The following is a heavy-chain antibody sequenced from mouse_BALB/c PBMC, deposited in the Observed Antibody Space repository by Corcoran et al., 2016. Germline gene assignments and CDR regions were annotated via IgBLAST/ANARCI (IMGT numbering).Heavy chain of an antibody. J-gene: IGHJ4*01. V-gene: IGHV1-4*02. D-gene: IGHD1-1*02. CDR3: ARLDGRYAMDY. CDR1: GYTFTSYT. CDR2: INPSSGYT. Sequence: QVQLQQSAAELARPGASVKMSCKASGYTFTSYTMHWVKQRPGQGLEWIGYINPSSGYTEYNQKFKDKTTLTADKSSSTAYMQLSSLTSEDSAVYYCARLDGRYAMDYWGQGTLVTVSS.